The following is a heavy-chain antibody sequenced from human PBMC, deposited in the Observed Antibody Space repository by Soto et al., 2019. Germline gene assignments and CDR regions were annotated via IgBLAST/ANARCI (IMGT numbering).Heavy chain of an antibody. CDR2: INYSGST. CDR3: ARHGPSGSSYRWLDP. CDR1: GGSISSSTCY. Sequence: PSETLSLTCTVSGGSISSSTCYWGGIRQPPGKGLEWIGSINYSGSTYYNPSLKSRVTMSVDTSKNQFSLRLSSVTAADTAVYYCARHGPSGSSYRWLDPWGQGTRVTVSS. J-gene: IGHJ5*02. D-gene: IGHD2-15*01. V-gene: IGHV4-39*01.